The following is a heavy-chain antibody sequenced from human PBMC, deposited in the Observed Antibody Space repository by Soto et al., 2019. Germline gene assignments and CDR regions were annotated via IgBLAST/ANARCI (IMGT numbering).Heavy chain of an antibody. CDR2: TKGKTDGGTT. CDR1: GFTFSNAW. Sequence: GGSLRLSCAASGFTFSNAWMTWVRQAPGKGLEWVGRTKGKTDGGTTDYGAPVKGRFTISRDDSKNTLYLQMSSLKTEDTGVYYCTTGVLRVDVWGQGTTVTVSS. CDR3: TTGVLRVDV. J-gene: IGHJ6*02. V-gene: IGHV3-15*01. D-gene: IGHD6-13*01.